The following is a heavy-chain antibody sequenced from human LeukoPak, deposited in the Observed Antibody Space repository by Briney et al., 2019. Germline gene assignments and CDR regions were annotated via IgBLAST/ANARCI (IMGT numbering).Heavy chain of an antibody. D-gene: IGHD3-3*01. J-gene: IGHJ6*02. Sequence: SETPSLTCTVSGGSISSYYWSWIRQPPGKGLEWIGYIYYRGSTNYNPSLKSRVTVSVDTSKNHFSLKLTSVTAADTAVYYCARSLSPAVGGKYYYFYGMDVWGQGTTVTVSS. CDR3: ARSLSPAVGGKYYYFYGMDV. CDR2: IYYRGST. CDR1: GGSISSYY. V-gene: IGHV4-59*01.